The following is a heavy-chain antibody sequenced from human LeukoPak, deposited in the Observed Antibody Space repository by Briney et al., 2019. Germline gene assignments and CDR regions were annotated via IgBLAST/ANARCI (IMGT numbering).Heavy chain of an antibody. CDR2: IKQDGSEK. J-gene: IGHJ6*02. CDR3: ARVDGRYYYYYGMDV. D-gene: IGHD6-19*01. V-gene: IGHV3-7*01. Sequence: GGSLRLSCTASGFIFGDYAMNWFRQAPGKGLEWVANIKQDGSEKYYVDSVKGRFTISRDNAKNSLYLQMNSLRAEDTAVYYCARVDGRYYYYYGMDVWGQGTTVTVSS. CDR1: GFIFGDYA.